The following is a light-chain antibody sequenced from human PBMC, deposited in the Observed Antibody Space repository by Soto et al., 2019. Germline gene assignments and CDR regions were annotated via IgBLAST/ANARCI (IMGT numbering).Light chain of an antibody. CDR2: EVT. CDR1: SSDVGGYNY. J-gene: IGLJ2*01. V-gene: IGLV2-14*01. Sequence: QSALTQPASVSGSPGQSITISCTGTSSDVGGYNYVSWYQHLPGKAPKLMIFEVTNRPAGVSNRFSGSQSGNTASLTISGLQAEDEADYYCSSYTTRSTVVFGGGTKLTVL. CDR3: SSYTTRSTVV.